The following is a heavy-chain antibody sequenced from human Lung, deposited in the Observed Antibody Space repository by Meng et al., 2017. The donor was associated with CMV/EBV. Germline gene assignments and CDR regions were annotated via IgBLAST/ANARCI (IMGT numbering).Heavy chain of an antibody. CDR1: GYTFTDYY. J-gene: IGHJ4*02. D-gene: IGHD3-22*01. CDR3: AREARGNSGFYYFFDY. Sequence: SVKVSCXAFGYTFTDYYIHWVRQAPGQGLEWMGWINPNSGVTNYAQKFQGRVSMTRDMSISAAYMELSGLRSDDTAAFYCAREARGNSGFYYFFDYWGQRTLVTVSS. V-gene: IGHV1-2*02. CDR2: INPNSGVT.